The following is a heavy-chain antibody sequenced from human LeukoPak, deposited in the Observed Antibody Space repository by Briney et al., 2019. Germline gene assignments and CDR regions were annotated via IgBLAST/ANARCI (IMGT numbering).Heavy chain of an antibody. CDR3: ARLEDNRGSGYYFDY. V-gene: IGHV5-51*01. CDR2: IYPDDSDT. D-gene: IGHD1-14*01. Sequence: GDSLKISCKASGYRFTTYWIGWVRQMPGKGLEWMGIIYPDDSDTRYSPSFQGRVTISADKSITTAYLQWSSLRASDTAIYYCARLEDNRGSGYYFDYWGQGTLVTVSS. J-gene: IGHJ4*02. CDR1: GYRFTTYW.